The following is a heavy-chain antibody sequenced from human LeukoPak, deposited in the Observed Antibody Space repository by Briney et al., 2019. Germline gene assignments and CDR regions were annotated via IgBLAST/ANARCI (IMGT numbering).Heavy chain of an antibody. J-gene: IGHJ1*01. CDR2: ISAYNGNT. D-gene: IGHD7-27*01. CDR3: ARDHDLTGTYEYFKY. CDR1: GYTFTSYG. V-gene: IGHV1-18*01. Sequence: ASVKVSCKASGYTFTSYGISWVRQAPGQGLEWMGWISAYNGNTNYAQKLQGRVTMTTDTSTSTAYMELSSLRSEDTAVYYCARDHDLTGTYEYFKYWGQGTLVTVSS.